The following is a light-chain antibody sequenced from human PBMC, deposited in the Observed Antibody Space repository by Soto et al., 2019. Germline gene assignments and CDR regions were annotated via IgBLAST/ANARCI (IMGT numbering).Light chain of an antibody. J-gene: IGKJ2*03. V-gene: IGKV3-15*01. CDR1: QTFSSK. Sequence: EVVLTQSPATLSVSPGERATLSCRASQTFSSKLAWYQQKPGQPPRLLIYDASSRATGIPGRFSGNGSGTEFTLTISSLQSEDFVVYYCQQYDKWPYSFGQGTKLEL. CDR3: QQYDKWPYS. CDR2: DAS.